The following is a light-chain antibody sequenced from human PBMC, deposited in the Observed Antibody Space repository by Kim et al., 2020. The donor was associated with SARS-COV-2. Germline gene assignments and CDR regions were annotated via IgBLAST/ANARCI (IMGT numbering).Light chain of an antibody. Sequence: ASVGDRVTMSCRASQDVGTYLTWFQQRPGKAPNLLIFAASTLQSGVPTRFSGSGSGTVFTLTISSLRPEDFATYYCQQGFSTPRTFGQGTKVDIK. CDR3: QQGFSTPRT. V-gene: IGKV1-39*01. CDR2: AAS. CDR1: QDVGTY. J-gene: IGKJ1*01.